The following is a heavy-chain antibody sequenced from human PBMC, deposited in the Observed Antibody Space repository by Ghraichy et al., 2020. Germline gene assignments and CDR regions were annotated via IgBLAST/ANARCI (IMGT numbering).Heavy chain of an antibody. J-gene: IGHJ4*02. CDR3: ARESGDYVQLDY. V-gene: IGHV4-38-2*02. CDR2: IYHSGST. D-gene: IGHD4-17*01. Sequence: SETLSLTCTVSGYSISSGYYWGWMRQPPGKGLEWIGSIYHSGSTYYNPSLKSRVTISVDTSKNQFSLKLSSVTAADTAVYYCARESGDYVQLDYWGQGTLVTVSS. CDR1: GYSISSGYY.